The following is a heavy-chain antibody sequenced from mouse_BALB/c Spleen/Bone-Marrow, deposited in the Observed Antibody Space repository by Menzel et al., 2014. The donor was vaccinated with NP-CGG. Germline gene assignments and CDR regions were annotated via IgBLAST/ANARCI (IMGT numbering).Heavy chain of an antibody. CDR3: ARRGDGSSYFDY. D-gene: IGHD1-1*01. Sequence: QVTLKECGPGILQPSQTLSLTCSLSGFSLSTSGMGVSWIRQPSGKGLEWLTHIYWDDDKRYNPTLKSRLTISKDTSXNQVFLKINSVDTADTATYYCARRGDGSSYFDYWGQGTTLTVSS. CDR2: IYWDDDK. CDR1: GFSLSTSGMG. V-gene: IGHV8-12*01. J-gene: IGHJ2*01.